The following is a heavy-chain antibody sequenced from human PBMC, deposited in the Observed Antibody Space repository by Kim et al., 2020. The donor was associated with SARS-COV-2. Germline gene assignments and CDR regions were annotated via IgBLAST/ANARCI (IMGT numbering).Heavy chain of an antibody. CDR3: ARDPYHILTGYYNENWFDP. CDR1: GYTFTSYG. D-gene: IGHD3-9*01. V-gene: IGHV1-18*04. J-gene: IGHJ5*02. Sequence: ASVKVSCKASGYTFTSYGISWVRQAPGQGLEWMGWISAYNGNTNYAQKLQGRVTMTTDTSTSTAYMELRSLRSDDTAVYYCARDPYHILTGYYNENWFDPWGQGTLVTVSS. CDR2: ISAYNGNT.